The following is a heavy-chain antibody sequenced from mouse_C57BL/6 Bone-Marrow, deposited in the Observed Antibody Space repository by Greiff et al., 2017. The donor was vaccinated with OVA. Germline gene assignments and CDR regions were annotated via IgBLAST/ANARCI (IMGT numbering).Heavy chain of an antibody. CDR1: GYAFSSSW. CDR2: IYPGDGDT. CDR3: AKGKGNYGWYFDV. J-gene: IGHJ1*03. D-gene: IGHD2-1*01. Sequence: QVQLQQSGPELVKPGASVKISCKASGYAFSSSWMNWVKQRPGKGLEWIGRIYPGDGDTNYYGKFKGKARLTADKSSSKAYMKLSSVTYEDAAVYFCAKGKGNYGWYFDVWGTGTTVTVSS. V-gene: IGHV1-82*01.